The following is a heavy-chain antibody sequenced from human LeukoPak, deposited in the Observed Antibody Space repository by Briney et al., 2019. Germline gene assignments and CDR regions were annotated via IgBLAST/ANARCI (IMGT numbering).Heavy chain of an antibody. D-gene: IGHD1-20*01. CDR2: ISVYKGNT. CDR3: ARGSSITDANWFDP. J-gene: IGHJ5*02. Sequence: PLASVTVSCKTSGYTFTSYGINWVRQAPGQGLEWMGWISVYKGNTNYAQKLQGRVTMTADTSTRTAYMELRDLRSDDTAVYYCARGSSITDANWFDPWGQGTLVTVSS. CDR1: GYTFTSYG. V-gene: IGHV1-18*01.